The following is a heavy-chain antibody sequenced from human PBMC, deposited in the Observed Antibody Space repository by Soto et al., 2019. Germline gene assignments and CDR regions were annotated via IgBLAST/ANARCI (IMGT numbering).Heavy chain of an antibody. J-gene: IGHJ3*02. CDR2: INPSCGNT. Sequence: SVKVSCKASGGTFSSYAISWVRQAPVQGLEWMGWINPSCGNTNYAQKFQGRVRITTDTSASTAYMELTGLTSEDTAVYYCARDTETLGPRANDALDIWGQGTMVTVSS. V-gene: IGHV1-69*05. CDR1: GGTFSSYA. CDR3: ARDTETLGPRANDALDI. D-gene: IGHD3-3*02.